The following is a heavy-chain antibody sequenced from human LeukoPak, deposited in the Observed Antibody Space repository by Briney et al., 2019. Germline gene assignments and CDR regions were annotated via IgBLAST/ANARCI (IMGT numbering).Heavy chain of an antibody. D-gene: IGHD2-2*01. J-gene: IGHJ6*03. CDR2: MNPNSGNT. CDR3: ARVGSSTSYYYYMDV. Sequence: ASVKVSRKASGYTFTSYDINWVRQATGQGLEWMGWMNPNSGNTGYAQKFQGRVTITRNTSISTAYMELSSLRFEDTAVYYCARVGSSTSYYYYMDVWGKGTTVTVSS. CDR1: GYTFTSYD. V-gene: IGHV1-8*03.